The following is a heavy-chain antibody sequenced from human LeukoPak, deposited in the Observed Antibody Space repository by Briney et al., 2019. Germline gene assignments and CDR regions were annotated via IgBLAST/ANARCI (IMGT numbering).Heavy chain of an antibody. CDR3: ARESGSLTKVTYYGLDI. D-gene: IGHD3-3*01. Sequence: GGSLRLSCAASGFSVDYNYMTWVRQAPGGGLEWVASIDDTGTHYAASVKGRFDISRDISKNTVSLHLNNVRADDTGLYFCARESGSLTKVTYYGLDIWGPGTTVAVTS. V-gene: IGHV3-66*01. J-gene: IGHJ6*02. CDR2: IDDTGT. CDR1: GFSVDYNY.